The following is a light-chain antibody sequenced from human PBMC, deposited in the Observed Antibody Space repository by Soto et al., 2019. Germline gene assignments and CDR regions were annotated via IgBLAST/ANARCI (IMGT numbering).Light chain of an antibody. CDR3: QQYGSSPPIT. Sequence: EIVLTQSPGTLSLSPGEKATIYCRASQIVSSSYLAWYQQKPGQAPRLLIYGASSRATGIPDRFSGSGSGTDFTLTISRLEPEDFAVYYCQQYGSSPPITFGQGTRLEIK. J-gene: IGKJ5*01. CDR1: QIVSSSY. V-gene: IGKV3-20*01. CDR2: GAS.